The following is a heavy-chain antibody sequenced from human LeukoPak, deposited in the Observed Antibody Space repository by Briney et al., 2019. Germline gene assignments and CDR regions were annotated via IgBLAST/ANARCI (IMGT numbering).Heavy chain of an antibody. CDR3: ARQDDGYYYYGMDV. CDR2: IYPGDSDT. V-gene: IGHV5-51*01. Sequence: GESLKIFWNGSGYRFTSYWIGWVRQMPGKGLEWMGIIYPGDSDTRYSPSFQGQVTIPANKSISTAYLQWSSLKASDSAMYYCARQDDGYYYYGMDVWGQGTTVTVSS. J-gene: IGHJ6*02. D-gene: IGHD4/OR15-4a*01. CDR1: GYRFTSYW.